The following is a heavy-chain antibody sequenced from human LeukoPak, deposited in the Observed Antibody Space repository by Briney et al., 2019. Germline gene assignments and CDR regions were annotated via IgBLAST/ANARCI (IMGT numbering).Heavy chain of an antibody. V-gene: IGHV3-23*01. D-gene: IGHD3-22*01. CDR3: AKAHYDSSGYYIWMGDY. CDR2: ISGSGGST. Sequence: GGSPRLSCAASGFTFSSYAMSWVRQAPGKGLEWVSAISGSGGSTYYADSVKGRFTISGDNSKNTLYLQMNSLRAEDTAVYYCAKAHYDSSGYYIWMGDYWGQGTLVTVSS. J-gene: IGHJ4*02. CDR1: GFTFSSYA.